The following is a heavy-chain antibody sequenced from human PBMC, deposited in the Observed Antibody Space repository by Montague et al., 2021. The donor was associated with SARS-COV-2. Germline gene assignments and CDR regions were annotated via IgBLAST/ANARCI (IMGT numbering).Heavy chain of an antibody. J-gene: IGHJ2*01. Sequence: SETLSLTCSVSGGSISSSSYYWDWIRQPPGKGLEWIGSIHYSGTTYYNPSLDSRLTISVDTSKNQFSLRLSSVTAADTAVYYCARRLAAAGGGNEYLDFWGRGALVAVS. CDR3: ARRLAAAGGGNEYLDF. CDR1: GGSISSSSYY. CDR2: IHYSGTT. V-gene: IGHV4-39*01. D-gene: IGHD6-13*01.